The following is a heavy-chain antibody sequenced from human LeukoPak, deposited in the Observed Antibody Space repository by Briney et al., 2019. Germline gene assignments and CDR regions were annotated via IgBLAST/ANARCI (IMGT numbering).Heavy chain of an antibody. CDR3: ARDPGCSSTSCSTDYYYYYGMDV. CDR2: IIPILGIA. J-gene: IGHJ6*02. Sequence: SVKVSCKASGGTFSSYTISWVRQAPGQGLEWMGRIIPILGIANYAQKFQGRVTITADKSTSTVYMELSSLRSEDTAVYYCARDPGCSSTSCSTDYYYYYGMDVWGQGTTVTVSS. V-gene: IGHV1-69*04. D-gene: IGHD2-2*02. CDR1: GGTFSSYT.